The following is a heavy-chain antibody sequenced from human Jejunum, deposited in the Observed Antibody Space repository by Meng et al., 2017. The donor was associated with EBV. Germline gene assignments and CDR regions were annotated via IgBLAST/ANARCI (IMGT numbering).Heavy chain of an antibody. D-gene: IGHD1-26*01. V-gene: IGHV1-18*01. CDR2: ISAYNGNT. CDR3: ARVEVGITSGDY. CDR1: GGTFTNYA. Sequence: QVQLVQSGAEVKKPGSSVKVSCKASGGTFTNYAFSWVRQAPGQGLEWMGWISAYNGNTNYAQTLQGRVTMTTDTSTSTAYMELGSLRSDDTAVYYCARVEVGITSGDYWGQGTLVTVSS. J-gene: IGHJ4*02.